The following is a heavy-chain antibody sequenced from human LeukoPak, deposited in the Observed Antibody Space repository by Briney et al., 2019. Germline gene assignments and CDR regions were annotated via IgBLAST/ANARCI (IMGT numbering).Heavy chain of an antibody. D-gene: IGHD4-11*01. Sequence: SXTLSLTCTVSGGSVSSGTYYWSWIRQPPGKGLEWIGYIYYSGTTNYNPSLKSRVTISVDTSKNQFSLKLSSVTAADTAVCYCARDRVRGNSNPFFDYWGQGTLVTVSS. J-gene: IGHJ4*02. CDR2: IYYSGTT. CDR1: GGSVSSGTYY. CDR3: ARDRVRGNSNPFFDY. V-gene: IGHV4-61*01.